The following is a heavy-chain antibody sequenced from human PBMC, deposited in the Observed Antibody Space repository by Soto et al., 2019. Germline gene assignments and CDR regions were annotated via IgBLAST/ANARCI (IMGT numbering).Heavy chain of an antibody. CDR3: ARVAAAGYDSYFQH. V-gene: IGHV3-11*06. CDR1: GYTFSDYY. Sequence: QVQLVESGGGLVKPGWSLRLSCEASGYTFSDYYMSWIRQAPGKGLEWVSYISSSSSYTNYADSVKGRFTISRDNAKNSLYLQMNSLRAEDTAVYYCARVAAAGYDSYFQHWGQGTLVTVSS. D-gene: IGHD6-13*01. CDR2: ISSSSSYT. J-gene: IGHJ1*01.